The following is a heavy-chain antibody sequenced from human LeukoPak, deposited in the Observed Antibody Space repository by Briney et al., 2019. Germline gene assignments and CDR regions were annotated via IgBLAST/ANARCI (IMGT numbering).Heavy chain of an antibody. Sequence: ASVKVSCKASGYTFNTYGITWARQAPGQGLEWMGWISAYNGNTNYAQKLQGRVTMTTDTSTSTAYMELRSLRSDDTAVYYCARATKYSSGWYGYYYYYYMDVWGKGTTVTVSS. CDR1: GYTFNTYG. V-gene: IGHV1-18*01. CDR2: ISAYNGNT. CDR3: ARATKYSSGWYGYYYYYYMDV. J-gene: IGHJ6*03. D-gene: IGHD6-19*01.